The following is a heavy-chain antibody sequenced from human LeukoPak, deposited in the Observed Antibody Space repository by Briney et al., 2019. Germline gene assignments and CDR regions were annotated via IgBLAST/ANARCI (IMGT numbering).Heavy chain of an antibody. Sequence: PGGSLRPSCAASGFTFSSYGMHWVRQAPGKGLEWVAVISYDGSNKYYADSVKGRFTISRDNSKNTLYLQMNSLRAEDTAVYYCAKETEYYYGSGSFDPWGQGTLVTVSS. J-gene: IGHJ5*02. CDR1: GFTFSSYG. CDR3: AKETEYYYGSGSFDP. CDR2: ISYDGSNK. D-gene: IGHD3-10*01. V-gene: IGHV3-30*18.